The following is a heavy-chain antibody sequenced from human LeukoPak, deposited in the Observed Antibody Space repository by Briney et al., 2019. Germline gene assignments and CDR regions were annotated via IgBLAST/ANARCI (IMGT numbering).Heavy chain of an antibody. CDR1: GGSFSGYY. CDR3: ARRRPVYDCVWGSYRGDAFDI. Sequence: SETLSLTCAVYGGSFSGYYWSWIRQPPGKGLEWIGEINHSGSTNYNPSLKSRVTISVDTSKNQFSLKLSSVTAADTAVYYCARRRPVYDCVWGSYRGDAFDIWGQGTMVTVSS. CDR2: INHSGST. V-gene: IGHV4-34*01. J-gene: IGHJ3*02. D-gene: IGHD3-16*02.